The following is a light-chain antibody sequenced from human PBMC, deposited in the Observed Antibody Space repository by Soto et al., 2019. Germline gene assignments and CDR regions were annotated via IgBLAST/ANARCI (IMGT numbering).Light chain of an antibody. Sequence: AIQMTQSPSSLSASVGDRVTITCRASQGIKNDVAWYQQKPGKAPKLLIYAASSLQSGVPPRFSGSGSGTDFTPTISSLQPEDFATYYCLQDYNYPYTFGQGTKLEIE. J-gene: IGKJ2*01. CDR2: AAS. CDR1: QGIKND. CDR3: LQDYNYPYT. V-gene: IGKV1-6*01.